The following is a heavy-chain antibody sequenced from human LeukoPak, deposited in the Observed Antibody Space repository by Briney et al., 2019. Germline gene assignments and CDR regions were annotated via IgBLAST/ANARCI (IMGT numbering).Heavy chain of an antibody. CDR2: ISDSSSTI. V-gene: IGHV3-48*02. D-gene: IGHD3-16*01. CDR3: ARLFTAYSYALDV. J-gene: IGHJ6*02. Sequence: PGGSLRLSCAASGFTFSSYNMNWVRQTPGKGLEWVSYISDSSSTINYADSVKGRFTISRDKAKNSLYLQMSSLRDEDTAVYYCARLFTAYSYALDVWGQGTTVTVSS. CDR1: GFTFSSYN.